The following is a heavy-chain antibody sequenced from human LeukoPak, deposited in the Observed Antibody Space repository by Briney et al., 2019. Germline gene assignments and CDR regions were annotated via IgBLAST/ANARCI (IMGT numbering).Heavy chain of an antibody. CDR2: IYSGGST. Sequence: GGSLRLSCAASGFTVSSNYMSWVRQAPGKGLEWVSVIYSGGSTYYADSVKGRFTISRDNSKNTLYLQMNSLRAEDTAVYYCARDSRYSSGWFFDYWGQGTLVTVSP. D-gene: IGHD6-19*01. J-gene: IGHJ4*02. V-gene: IGHV3-66*02. CDR1: GFTVSSNY. CDR3: ARDSRYSSGWFFDY.